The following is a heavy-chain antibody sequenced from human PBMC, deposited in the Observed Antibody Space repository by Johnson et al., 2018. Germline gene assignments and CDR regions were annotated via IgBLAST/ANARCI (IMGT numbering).Heavy chain of an antibody. J-gene: IGHJ4*02. D-gene: IGHD2-15*01. V-gene: IGHV3-43*01. CDR2: ITWDGGRT. CDR3: AKDSGSLSHPFYFDH. CDR1: GFTFTDYT. Sequence: VQLVQSGGVVVQPGGSLRLSCAASGFTFTDYTIHWVRQAPGKGPEWVSLITWDGGRTFYADSVKGRFTISRDNSKKSLHLQMNSLRTEDTGLYYFAKDSGSLSHPFYFDHWGQGTLVTVSS.